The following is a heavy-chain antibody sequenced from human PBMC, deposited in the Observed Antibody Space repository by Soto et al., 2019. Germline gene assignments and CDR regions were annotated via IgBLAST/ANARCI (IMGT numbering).Heavy chain of an antibody. Sequence: GGSLRLSCAASGFTFSSYWMSWVRQAPGKGLEWVANIKQDGSEKYYVDSVKGRFTISRDNAKNSLYLQMNSLRAEVTAVYYCARDSQYYDFWSCYSYRYSGMVVGGQGTSVTVSS. V-gene: IGHV3-7*03. D-gene: IGHD3-3*01. J-gene: IGHJ6*01. CDR3: ARDSQYYDFWSCYSYRYSGMVV. CDR2: IKQDGSEK. CDR1: GFTFSSYW.